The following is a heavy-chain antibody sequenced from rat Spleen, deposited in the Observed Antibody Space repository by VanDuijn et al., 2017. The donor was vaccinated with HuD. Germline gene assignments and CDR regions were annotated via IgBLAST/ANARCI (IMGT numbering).Heavy chain of an antibody. CDR1: GFSLTSYN. CDR3: ARERWTNKYKLIGD. J-gene: IGHJ2*01. D-gene: IGHD1-5*01. V-gene: IGHV2-45*01. Sequence: QVQLMESGPGLVQPSETLSLTCTVSGFSLTSYNVHWLRQPPGKGLEWMGVMWSGGSTDYNSALKSRLSISKDISKNQVFLKMNSLQSEDSTTYYWARERWTNKYKLIGDWGQGVMVTVSS. CDR2: MWSGGST.